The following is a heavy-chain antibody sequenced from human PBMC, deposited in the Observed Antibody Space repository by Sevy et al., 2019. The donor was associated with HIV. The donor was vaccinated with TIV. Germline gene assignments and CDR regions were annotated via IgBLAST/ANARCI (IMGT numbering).Heavy chain of an antibody. CDR2: IRNDGSTK. V-gene: IGHV3-30*02. J-gene: IGHJ6*02. CDR3: VKGPHPAVTTSYALDV. CDR1: GFIFKSYG. D-gene: IGHD4-17*01. Sequence: GGSLRLSCAASGFIFKSYGMHWVRQAPGKGLEWVTFIRNDGSTKYYADSVRGRFTASRYNSKNTLYLQMNSLRPEDTAVYYCVKGPHPAVTTSYALDVWGQGTTVTVSS.